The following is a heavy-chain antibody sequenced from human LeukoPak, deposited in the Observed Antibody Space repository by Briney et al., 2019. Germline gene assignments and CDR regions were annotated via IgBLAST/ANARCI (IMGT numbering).Heavy chain of an antibody. CDR1: GFTFSIYA. CDR2: ISGRGDRT. V-gene: IGHV3-23*01. CDR3: AKGRDYGPRYYFDY. Sequence: PGGSLRLSCAASGFTFSIYAMTWVRQAPGKGLEWVSAISGRGDRTYYADSVKGRFTISRDNSKNTLYLQMDSLRAEDTAVYYCAKGRDYGPRYYFDYWGQGTLVTVSS. D-gene: IGHD4-17*01. J-gene: IGHJ4*02.